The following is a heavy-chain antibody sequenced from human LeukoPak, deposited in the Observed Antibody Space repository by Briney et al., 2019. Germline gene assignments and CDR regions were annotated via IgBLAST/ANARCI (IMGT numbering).Heavy chain of an antibody. J-gene: IGHJ5*02. CDR2: INPNSGGT. V-gene: IGHV1-2*02. D-gene: IGHD3-10*01. Sequence: ASVKVSCKASGYTFTSYYMHWVRQAPGQGLEWMGWINPNSGGTNYAQKFQGRVTMTRDTSISTAYMELSRLRSDDTAVYYCARVPSRITMVRGVINWFDPWGQGTLVTVSS. CDR3: ARVPSRITMVRGVINWFDP. CDR1: GYTFTSYY.